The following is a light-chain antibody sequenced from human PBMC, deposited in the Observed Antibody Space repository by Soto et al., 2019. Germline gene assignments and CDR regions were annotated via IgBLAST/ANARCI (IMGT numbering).Light chain of an antibody. Sequence: EIVLTQSPGTLSLSPGERATLSCMASQTITTNFVAWYQQKPGQAPRLLIYGASSRATGIPDRFSGSGSGTDVTLTISRLEPEDCAVYSCQQYADLPYTFGQGTTLEMK. V-gene: IGKV3-20*01. CDR1: QTITTNF. CDR2: GAS. CDR3: QQYADLPYT. J-gene: IGKJ2*01.